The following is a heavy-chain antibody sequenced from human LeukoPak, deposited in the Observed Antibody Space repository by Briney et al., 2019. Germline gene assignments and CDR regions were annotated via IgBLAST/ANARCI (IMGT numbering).Heavy chain of an antibody. CDR1: GGSISSNYYY. J-gene: IGHJ4*02. CDR3: ARQGGNSSGGQRWVDY. Sequence: SETLSLTCTVSGGSISSNYYYWGWIRQPPGKGLEWIGSIYYSGSTYYNPSLKSRVTISVDTSKNQFSLRLSSVTAADTAVYYCARQGGNSSGGQRWVDYWGQGTLVTVSS. D-gene: IGHD6-19*01. CDR2: IYYSGST. V-gene: IGHV4-39*01.